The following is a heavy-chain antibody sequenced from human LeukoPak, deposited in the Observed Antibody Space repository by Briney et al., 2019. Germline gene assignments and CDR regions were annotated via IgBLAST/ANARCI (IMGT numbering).Heavy chain of an antibody. J-gene: IGHJ4*02. CDR2: IYYSGST. D-gene: IGHD3-10*01. V-gene: IGHV4-59*08. CDR1: GGSISSYY. CDR3: ARLHLWASGSGSSPFDY. Sequence: SETLSLTCTVSGGSISSYYWSWIRQPPGKGLEWIGYIYYSGSTNYNPSLKSRVTISVDTSKNQFSLKLSSVTAADTAVYYCARLHLWASGSGSSPFDYWGQGTLVTVSS.